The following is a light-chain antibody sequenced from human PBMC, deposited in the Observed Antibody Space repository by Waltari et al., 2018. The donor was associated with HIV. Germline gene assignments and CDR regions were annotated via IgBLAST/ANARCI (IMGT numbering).Light chain of an antibody. CDR3: QALDSTTRV. J-gene: IGLJ3*02. CDR2: ADT. CDR1: KLGEKY. V-gene: IGLV3-1*01. Sequence: SYEVTQPPSLSVSPGQPASITCSGDKLGEKYACRYKQKQGQSPILVIYADTKRPPGIPVLFSASNSGNTATLTITGTQAMDEADYYCQALDSTTRVFGGGTKLTVL.